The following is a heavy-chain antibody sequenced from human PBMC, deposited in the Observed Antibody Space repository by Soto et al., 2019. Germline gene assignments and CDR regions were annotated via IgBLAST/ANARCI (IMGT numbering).Heavy chain of an antibody. J-gene: IGHJ4*02. CDR3: ARGQYYYDSSGYCY. V-gene: IGHV3-33*01. Sequence: QVQLVESGGGVVQPGRSLRLSCAASGFTFSSYGMHWVRQAPGKGLEWVAVIWYDGSNKYYADSVKGRFTISRDNSKNTLYLQMNSLRAEDTAVYYCARGQYYYDSSGYCYWGQGTLVTVSS. CDR2: IWYDGSNK. CDR1: GFTFSSYG. D-gene: IGHD3-22*01.